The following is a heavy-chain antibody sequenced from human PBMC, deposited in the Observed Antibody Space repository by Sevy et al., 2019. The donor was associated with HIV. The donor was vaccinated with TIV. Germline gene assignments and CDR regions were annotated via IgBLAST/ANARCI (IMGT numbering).Heavy chain of an antibody. CDR1: GFTFSSYA. CDR3: ARSPDFWSGYTPRTNYYGMDV. J-gene: IGHJ6*02. D-gene: IGHD3-3*01. V-gene: IGHV3-30-3*01. Sequence: GGSLRLSCAASGFTFSSYAMHWVRQAPGKGLEWVAVISYDGSNKYYADSVKGRFTISRDNSKNTLYLQMYSLRAEDTAVYYCARSPDFWSGYTPRTNYYGMDVWGQGTTVTVSS. CDR2: ISYDGSNK.